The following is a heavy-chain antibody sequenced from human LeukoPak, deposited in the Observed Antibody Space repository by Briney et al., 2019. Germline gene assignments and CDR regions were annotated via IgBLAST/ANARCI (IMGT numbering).Heavy chain of an antibody. J-gene: IGHJ4*02. Sequence: GGSLRLSCAASGFIFDDYGMSWVRHAPGKGLEWVSGINWNGGSTGYADSVKGRFTISRDNAKNSLYLQMSSLRAEDTALYYCARAHYSGSFGYWGQGTLVTVSS. V-gene: IGHV3-20*04. D-gene: IGHD1-26*01. CDR1: GFIFDDYG. CDR2: INWNGGST. CDR3: ARAHYSGSFGY.